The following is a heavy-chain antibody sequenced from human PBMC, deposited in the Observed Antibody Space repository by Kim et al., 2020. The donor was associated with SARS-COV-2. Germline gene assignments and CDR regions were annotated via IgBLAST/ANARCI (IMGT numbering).Heavy chain of an antibody. D-gene: IGHD1-26*01. CDR3: ARGERGTSDY. V-gene: IGHV4-31*02. CDR2: T. Sequence: TYYNPSLKSRVTMTVDTSKNQFSLKVSSVTAADTAVYYCARGERGTSDYWGQGTLVTVSS. J-gene: IGHJ4*02.